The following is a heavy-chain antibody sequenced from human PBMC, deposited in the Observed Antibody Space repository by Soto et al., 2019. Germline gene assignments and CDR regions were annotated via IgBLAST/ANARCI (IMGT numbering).Heavy chain of an antibody. V-gene: IGHV1-3*01. CDR3: ARFTAEYSGYSIGNGAFDI. CDR2: INAGNGNT. Sequence: ASVKVSCKASGYTFTSYAMHWVRQAPGQRLEWMGWINAGNGNTKYSQKLQGRVNITRDTSASTAYMELSSLRSEDTAVYYCARFTAEYSGYSIGNGAFDIWGQGTMVTVSS. D-gene: IGHD5-12*01. CDR1: GYTFTSYA. J-gene: IGHJ3*02.